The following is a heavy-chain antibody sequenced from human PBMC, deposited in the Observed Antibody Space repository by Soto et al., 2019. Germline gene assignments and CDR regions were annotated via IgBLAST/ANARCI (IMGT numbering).Heavy chain of an antibody. V-gene: IGHV4-4*07. Sequence: QVQVQESGPGLVQPSETLSLTCTVPGDSVTSFYWNWIRQLAGQGLQWIGRIYPSGSTIYNPSLENRVSMSVDRSRDQVSLTFSSVSAADAALYDCARDEYSSPRGAFGLCGQGTLVTVSS. CDR2: IYPSGST. CDR1: GDSVTSFY. J-gene: IGHJ3*01. CDR3: ARDEYSSPRGAFGL. D-gene: IGHD6-19*01.